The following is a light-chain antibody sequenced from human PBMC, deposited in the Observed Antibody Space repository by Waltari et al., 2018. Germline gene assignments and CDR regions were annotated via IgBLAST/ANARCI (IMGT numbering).Light chain of an antibody. Sequence: DIQMTQSPSSVSASVGDRVTITCRASQGLDNWVAWYQQKPGEAPRLLIYYSSNLETGVPSRFSGSGSGTDFTLTINSLQPEDYATYYCQQASRFPRTFGGGTKVDVK. V-gene: IGKV1D-12*01. J-gene: IGKJ4*01. CDR2: YSS. CDR3: QQASRFPRT. CDR1: QGLDNW.